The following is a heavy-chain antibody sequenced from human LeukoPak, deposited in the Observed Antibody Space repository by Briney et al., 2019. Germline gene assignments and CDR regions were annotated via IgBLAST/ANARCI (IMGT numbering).Heavy chain of an antibody. V-gene: IGHV1-8*03. J-gene: IGHJ4*02. Sequence: GASVKVSCKASGYTFTSYDINWVRQATGQGLEWMGWMDPNSGNTGYAQKFQGRVTITRNTSISTAYMELSSLRSEDTAVYYCARQGSNGVCLDYWGQGTLVTVSS. D-gene: IGHD2-8*01. CDR1: GYTFTSYD. CDR2: MDPNSGNT. CDR3: ARQGSNGVCLDY.